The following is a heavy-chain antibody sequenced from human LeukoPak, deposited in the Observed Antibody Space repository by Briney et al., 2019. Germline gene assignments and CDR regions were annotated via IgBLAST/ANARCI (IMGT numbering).Heavy chain of an antibody. CDR1: GGSFSGYY. CDR2: INHRGST. J-gene: IGHJ5*02. Sequence: SETLSLTCAVYGGSFSGYYWSWIRQPPGKGLEWIGEINHRGSTNYNPSLKSRVTISVDPSKNQFYLKLSSVTAADTAVYYCARGYSNRLITMIVVVIKGWFDPWGQGTLVTVSS. V-gene: IGHV4-34*01. CDR3: ARGYSNRLITMIVVVIKGWFDP. D-gene: IGHD3-22*01.